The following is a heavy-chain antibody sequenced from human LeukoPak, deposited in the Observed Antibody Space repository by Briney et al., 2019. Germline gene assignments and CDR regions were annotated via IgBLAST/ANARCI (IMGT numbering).Heavy chain of an antibody. D-gene: IGHD6-19*01. CDR1: GGSFSGYY. J-gene: IGHJ4*02. CDR3: ARAKGRIAVAGSLDY. CDR2: INHSGST. Sequence: PSETLSLTCAVHGGSFSGYYWSWIRQPPGKGLEWIGEINHSGSTNYNPSLKSRVTISVDTSKNQFSLKLSSVTAADTAVYYCARAKGRIAVAGSLDYWGQGTLVTVSS. V-gene: IGHV4-34*01.